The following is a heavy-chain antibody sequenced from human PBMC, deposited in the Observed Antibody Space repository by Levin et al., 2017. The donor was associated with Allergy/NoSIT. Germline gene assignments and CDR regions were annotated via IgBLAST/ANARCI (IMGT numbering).Heavy chain of an antibody. Sequence: PGGSLRLSCAASGFTFSSYSMNWVRQAPGKGLEWVSSISSSSSYIYYADSVKGRFTISRDNAKNSLYLQMNSLRAEDTAVYYCAREGSFYDFWSGYPPELGYAFDIWGQGTMVTVSS. J-gene: IGHJ3*02. V-gene: IGHV3-21*01. CDR3: AREGSFYDFWSGYPPELGYAFDI. CDR2: ISSSSSYI. D-gene: IGHD3-3*01. CDR1: GFTFSSYS.